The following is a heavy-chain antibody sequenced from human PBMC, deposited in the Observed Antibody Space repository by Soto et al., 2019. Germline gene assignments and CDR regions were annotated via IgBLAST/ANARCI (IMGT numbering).Heavy chain of an antibody. CDR3: ARGRKYYDFWSGYSHPRYYFNY. CDR1: GGSFSGYC. J-gene: IGHJ4*02. D-gene: IGHD3-3*01. CDR2: INHSGRT. Sequence: SETLSLTCAVYGGSFSGYCWSWIRQPPGKGLEWIGEINHSGRTNYNPSLKSRVTISVDTSKGQFSLKLSSVTAADTAVYYCARGRKYYDFWSGYSHPRYYFNYWGQGTLVTVSS. V-gene: IGHV4-34*01.